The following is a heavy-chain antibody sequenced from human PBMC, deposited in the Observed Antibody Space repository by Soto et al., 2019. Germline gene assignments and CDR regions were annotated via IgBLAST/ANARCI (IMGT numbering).Heavy chain of an antibody. J-gene: IGHJ5*02. CDR1: GGTFSSYT. CDR2: IIPILGIA. V-gene: IGHV1-69*02. CDR3: ARYGPYYYDTGNWFDP. Sequence: VQLVQSGAEVKKPGSSVKVSCKASGGTFSSYTISWVRQAPGQGLEWMGRIIPILGIANYAQKFQGRVTITADKSTSTAYMELSSLRSEDTAVYYCARYGPYYYDTGNWFDPWGQGTLVTVSS. D-gene: IGHD3-22*01.